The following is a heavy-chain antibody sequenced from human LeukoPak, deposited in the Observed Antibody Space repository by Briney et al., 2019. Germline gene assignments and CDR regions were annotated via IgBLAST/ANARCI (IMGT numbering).Heavy chain of an antibody. CDR1: GGSISSYY. CDR2: IYYSGST. J-gene: IGHJ3*02. CDR3: ARGRDGYNEVVEAFDI. Sequence: SETLSLTCTVSGGSISSYYWSWIRQPPGKGLEWIGYIYYSGSTNYNPSLKSRVTISVDTSKNQFSLKLSSVTAADTAVYYCARGRDGYNEVVEAFDIWGQGTMVTVS. D-gene: IGHD5-24*01. V-gene: IGHV4-59*01.